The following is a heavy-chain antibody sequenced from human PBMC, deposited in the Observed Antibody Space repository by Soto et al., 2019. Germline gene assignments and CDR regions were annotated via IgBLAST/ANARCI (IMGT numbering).Heavy chain of an antibody. CDR1: GGTFSSYA. CDR2: IIPIFGTA. CDR3: ARGYCSGGSCLNWFDP. D-gene: IGHD2-15*01. Sequence: VASVKVSCKASGGTFSSYAISWVRQAPGQGLEWMGGIIPIFGTANYAQKFQGRVTITADESTSTAYMELSSLRSEDTAVYYCARGYCSGGSCLNWFDPWGQGTLVTVSS. J-gene: IGHJ5*02. V-gene: IGHV1-69*13.